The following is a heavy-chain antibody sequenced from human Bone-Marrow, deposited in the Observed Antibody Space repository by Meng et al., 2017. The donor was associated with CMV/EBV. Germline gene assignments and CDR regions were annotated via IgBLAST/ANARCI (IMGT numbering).Heavy chain of an antibody. V-gene: IGHV1-2*02. J-gene: IGHJ6*04. CDR1: GYTFTGYY. Sequence: ASVKVSRQASGYTFTGYYMHWVRQAPGQGLEWMGWINPNSGGTNYAQKFQGRVTMTRDTSISTAYMELSRLRSDDTAVYYWARRIGGSVHYGMDVWGEGTTVTVSS. CDR3: ARRIGGSVHYGMDV. CDR2: INPNSGGT. D-gene: IGHD1-26*01.